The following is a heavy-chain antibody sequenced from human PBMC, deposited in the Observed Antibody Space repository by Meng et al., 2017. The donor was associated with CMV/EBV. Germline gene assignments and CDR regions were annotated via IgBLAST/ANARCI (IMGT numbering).Heavy chain of an antibody. V-gene: IGHV4-39*07. CDR3: ARDLRLVAVAGNWFDP. J-gene: IGHJ5*02. CDR2: IYYSGST. D-gene: IGHD6-19*01. CDR1: GGSISSSSYY. Sequence: QLQLQESGPGLVKPSETLSLPCTGSGGSISSSSYYWGWIRQPPGKGLEWIGSIYYSGSTYYNPSLKSRVTISVDTSKNQFSLKLSSVTAADTAVYYCARDLRLVAVAGNWFDPWGQGTLVTVSS.